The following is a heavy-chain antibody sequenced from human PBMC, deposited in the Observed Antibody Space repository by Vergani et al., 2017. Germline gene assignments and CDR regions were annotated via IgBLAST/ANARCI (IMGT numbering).Heavy chain of an antibody. CDR2: IRYDGCNK. CDR3: AKDAFFALVRGVYFDY. J-gene: IGHJ4*02. CDR1: GFTFSSYG. Sequence: QVQLVESGGGVVQPGGSLRLSCAASGFTFSSYGMHWVRQAPGKGLEWVAFIRYDGCNKYYADSVKGRFTISRDKSKNTLYLQRNSLRAEDTAVYYCAKDAFFALVRGVYFDYWGQGTLVTVSS. D-gene: IGHD3-10*01. V-gene: IGHV3-30*02.